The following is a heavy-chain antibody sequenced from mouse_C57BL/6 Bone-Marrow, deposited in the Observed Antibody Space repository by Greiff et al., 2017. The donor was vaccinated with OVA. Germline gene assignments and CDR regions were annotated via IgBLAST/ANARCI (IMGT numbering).Heavy chain of an antibody. J-gene: IGHJ1*03. CDR1: GFSLTSYG. CDR2: IWRGGST. Sequence: VQLQESGPGLVQPSQSLSITCTVSGFSLTSYGVHWVRQSPGKGLEWLGVIWRGGSTDYNAAFMSRLSITKDNSKSQVFFKMNSLQADDTAIYYWAKNYYGSSYGNFDVWGTGTTVTVSS. V-gene: IGHV2-5*01. CDR3: AKNYYGSSYGNFDV. D-gene: IGHD1-1*01.